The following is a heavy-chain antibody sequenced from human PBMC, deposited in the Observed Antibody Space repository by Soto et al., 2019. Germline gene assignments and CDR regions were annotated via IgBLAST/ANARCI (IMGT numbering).Heavy chain of an antibody. CDR2: INHSGIT. V-gene: IGHV4-34*01. D-gene: IGHD6-6*01. Sequence: PSETLSLTSAVYGGSFSGSDWSEIRLPPGKRLEYRWSWIRQPPGKGLEWLGEINHSGITNYNPSLKRPVTISVDTSKNQFSLNLSSVIAAVTAVYYCAGGSLSSSRWFDPWGQGTLVTVSS. CDR3: AGGSLSSSRWFDP. J-gene: IGHJ5*02. CDR1: GGSFSGSD.